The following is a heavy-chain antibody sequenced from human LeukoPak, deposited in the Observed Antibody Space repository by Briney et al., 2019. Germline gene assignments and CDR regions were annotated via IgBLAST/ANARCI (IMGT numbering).Heavy chain of an antibody. D-gene: IGHD3-9*01. CDR2: INTNTGNP. J-gene: IGHJ3*02. CDR1: GYTFTSYG. Sequence: ASVKVSCKASGYTFTSYGISWVRQAPGQGLEWMGWINTNTGNPTYAQGFTGRFVFSLDTSVSTAYLQISSLKAEDTAVYYCARALTDRRYFDWLLSRSYVSWGAFDIWGQGTMVTVSS. CDR3: ARALTDRRYFDWLLSRSYVSWGAFDI. V-gene: IGHV7-4-1*02.